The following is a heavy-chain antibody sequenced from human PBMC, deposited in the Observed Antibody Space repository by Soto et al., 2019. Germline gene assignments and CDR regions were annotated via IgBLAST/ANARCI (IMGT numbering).Heavy chain of an antibody. CDR3: ARAAGDPDWYFDL. CDR2: TYYRSKWYN. J-gene: IGHJ2*01. Sequence: SQTLSLTCAISGDRVSSNSAAWNLIRQSPSRGLEWLGRTYYRSKWYNDYAVSVKSRITINPDTSKNQFSLQLNSVTPEDTAVYYCARAAGDPDWYFDLWGRGTLVTVSS. CDR1: GDRVSSNSAA. D-gene: IGHD3-10*01. V-gene: IGHV6-1*01.